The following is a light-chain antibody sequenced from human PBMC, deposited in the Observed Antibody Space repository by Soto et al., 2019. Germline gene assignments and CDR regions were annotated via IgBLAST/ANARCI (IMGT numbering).Light chain of an antibody. CDR1: QSINNW. CDR3: QQYNSYSHYT. V-gene: IGKV1-5*03. J-gene: IGKJ2*01. Sequence: DVQMTQSPPTLSASVGDRVTITCRASQSINNWLAWWQQKPGKVPKLLIYKTSSLESGVPSRFSGSGSGTEFTLTISSLQPDDVATYYCQQYNSYSHYTFGQGTKLEIK. CDR2: KTS.